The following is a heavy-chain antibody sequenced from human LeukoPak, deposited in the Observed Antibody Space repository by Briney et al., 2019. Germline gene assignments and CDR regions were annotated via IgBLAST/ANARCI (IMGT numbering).Heavy chain of an antibody. CDR3: TRGSYGDY. CDR2: IDPSSTYI. CDR1: RFTFSSYT. D-gene: IGHD4-17*01. Sequence: GGSLRLSCLASRFTFSSYTMNWVRQAPGKGLEWVSSIDPSSTYIYYADSVKGRFTISRDNAQNSLYLQMNSLRAEDTAVYYCTRGSYGDYWGQGTLVTVSS. J-gene: IGHJ4*02. V-gene: IGHV3-21*01.